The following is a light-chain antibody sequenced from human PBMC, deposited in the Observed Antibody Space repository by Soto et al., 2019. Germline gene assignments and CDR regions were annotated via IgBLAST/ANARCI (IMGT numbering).Light chain of an antibody. V-gene: IGLV2-14*01. J-gene: IGLJ2*01. CDR3: FSYAARSDLWV. Sequence: QSALTQPASVSGSPGQSITISCTGTSSDVRVHNYVSWYQQHPGRAPNVLIYDVSNRPSGVSNRFSGSKSDNMALLTISGLQAEDEADYYCFSYAARSDLWVFGGGTKLTVL. CDR2: DVS. CDR1: SSDVRVHNY.